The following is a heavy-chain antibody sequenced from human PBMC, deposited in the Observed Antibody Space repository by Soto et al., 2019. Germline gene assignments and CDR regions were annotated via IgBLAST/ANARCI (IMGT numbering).Heavy chain of an antibody. CDR2: VYHIGTT. CDR3: AVPGRGDFDY. CDR1: GASIGTKNW. D-gene: IGHD5-12*01. J-gene: IGHJ4*02. V-gene: IGHV4-4*03. Sequence: PETLSLPCPVSGASIGTKNWWSWVRQPPGKGLEWIVEVYHIGTTNFNPCLKSRVTISIDKSKNQFSLTLTSMTAADTALYYCAVPGRGDFDYWSQGTLVTVSS.